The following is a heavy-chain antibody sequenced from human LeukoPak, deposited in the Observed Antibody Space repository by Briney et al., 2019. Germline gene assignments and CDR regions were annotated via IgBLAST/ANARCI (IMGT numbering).Heavy chain of an antibody. Sequence: GGSLRLSCAGSGFTFSSYEMNWVRQAPGKGLEWVSYISSSGSTIYYADSVKGRFTISRDNAKNSLYLQMNSLRAEDTAVYYCARALSDATGHFDYWGQGTLVTVSS. CDR2: ISSSGSTI. CDR3: ARALSDATGHFDY. V-gene: IGHV3-48*03. CDR1: GFTFSSYE. D-gene: IGHD7-27*01. J-gene: IGHJ4*02.